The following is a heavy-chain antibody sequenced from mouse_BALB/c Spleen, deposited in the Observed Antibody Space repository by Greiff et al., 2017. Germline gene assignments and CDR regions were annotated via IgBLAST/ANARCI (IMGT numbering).Heavy chain of an antibody. D-gene: IGHD1-1*01. CDR3: ARCLFITTVVATDFDY. J-gene: IGHJ2*01. V-gene: IGHV14-3*02. CDR1: GFNIKDTY. Sequence: VQLQQSGAELVKPGASVKLSCTASGFNIKDTYMHWVKQRPEQGLEWIGRIDPANGNTKYDPKFQGKATITADTSSNTAYLQLSSLTSEDTAVYYCARCLFITTVVATDFDYWGQGTTLTVSS. CDR2: IDPANGNT.